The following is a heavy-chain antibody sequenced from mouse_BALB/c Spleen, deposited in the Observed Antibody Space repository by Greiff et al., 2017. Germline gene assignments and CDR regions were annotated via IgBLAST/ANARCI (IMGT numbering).Heavy chain of an antibody. V-gene: IGHV5-6-4*01. CDR3: TRGGEYGYDGSAMDY. D-gene: IGHD2-2*01. J-gene: IGHJ4*01. CDR1: GFTFSSYT. Sequence: EVKLVESGGGLVKPGGSLKLSCAASGFTFSSYTMSWVRQTPEKRLEWVATISSGGSYTYYPDSVKGRFTISRDNAKNTLYLQMSSLKSEDTAMYYCTRGGEYGYDGSAMDYWGQGTSVTVSS. CDR2: ISSGGSYT.